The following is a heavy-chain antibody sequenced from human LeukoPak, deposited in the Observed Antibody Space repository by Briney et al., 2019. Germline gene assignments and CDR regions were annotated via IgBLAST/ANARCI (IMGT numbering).Heavy chain of an antibody. V-gene: IGHV3-7*01. CDR3: ARIVRGMVMPQNAFDI. CDR2: IKEDGSEK. J-gene: IGHJ3*02. D-gene: IGHD2-8*01. CDR1: RFTFGSSW. Sequence: GGSLRLSCAASRFTFGSSWMSWVRQAPGKGLEWVANIKEDGSEKYYVDSVKGRFTIPRDNAKNSLYLQMNSLRAEDTAVYYCARIVRGMVMPQNAFDIWGQGTMVTVSS.